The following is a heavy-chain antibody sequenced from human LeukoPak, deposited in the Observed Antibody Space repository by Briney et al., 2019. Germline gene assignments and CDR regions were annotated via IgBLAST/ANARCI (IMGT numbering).Heavy chain of an antibody. CDR2: IYVDGNT. D-gene: IGHD3-22*01. J-gene: IGHJ4*02. Sequence: GGSLRLSCAASGFNVNNNYMSWVRQAPGKGLEWVSVIYVDGNTYYRDSVKGRFSISRDNSKNTLYLQMNSLRAVDTAVYYCARFPGRNYYDSSGFDYWGQGTLVTVSS. V-gene: IGHV3-66*01. CDR1: GFNVNNNY. CDR3: ARFPGRNYYDSSGFDY.